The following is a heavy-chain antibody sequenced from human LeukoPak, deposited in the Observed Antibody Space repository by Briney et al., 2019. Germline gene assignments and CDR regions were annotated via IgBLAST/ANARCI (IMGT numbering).Heavy chain of an antibody. V-gene: IGHV3-48*04. CDR2: ISGRGSPT. CDR3: ARDSKFSFDY. CDR1: GFTFSSYS. Sequence: GGSLRLSCAASGFTFSSYSMHWVRQAPGKGLEWISYISGRGSPTSYADFMKGRLTISRDNAKNSLYLQVNSLRAEDTAVYYCARDSKFSFDYWGQGALVTVSS. J-gene: IGHJ4*02.